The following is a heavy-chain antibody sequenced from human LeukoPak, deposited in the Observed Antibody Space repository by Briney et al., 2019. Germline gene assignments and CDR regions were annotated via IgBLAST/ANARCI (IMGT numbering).Heavy chain of an antibody. V-gene: IGHV3-74*01. CDR3: ARIAVAGKSSSPIDY. CDR1: GFTFSSYA. CDR2: INTDGSST. Sequence: GGSLRLSCAASGFTFSSYAMSWVRQAPGKGLVWVSRINTDGSSTSYADSVKGRFTISRDNAKSTLYLQMNSLRAEDTAVYYCARIAVAGKSSSPIDYWGQGTLVTVSS. J-gene: IGHJ4*02. D-gene: IGHD6-19*01.